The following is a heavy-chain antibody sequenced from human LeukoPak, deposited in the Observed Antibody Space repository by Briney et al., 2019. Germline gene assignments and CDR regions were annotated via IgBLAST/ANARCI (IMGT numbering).Heavy chain of an antibody. CDR2: ISSTSIYI. J-gene: IGHJ4*02. CDR3: ARVDY. CDR1: GFTFSSYS. Sequence: GGSLRLSCAASGFTFSSYSMNWVRQAPGKGLEWVSSISSTSIYIYYADSVKGRFTISRDNSKNTLYLQMNSLRAEDTAVYYCARVDYWGQGTLVTVSS. V-gene: IGHV3-21*04.